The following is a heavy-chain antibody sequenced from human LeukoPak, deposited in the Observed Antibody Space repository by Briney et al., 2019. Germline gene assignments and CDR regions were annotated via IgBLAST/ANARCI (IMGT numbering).Heavy chain of an antibody. CDR1: GFTFSDYY. J-gene: IGHJ3*02. Sequence: PGGSLRLSCAASGFTFSDYYMSWVRQAPGKGLEWVANIKQDGSEKYYVDSVKGRFTISRDNAKNSLYLQMNSLRAEDTAVYYCARVPAKSYYYDSSGSSYKEYAFDIWGQGTMVTVSS. CDR3: ARVPAKSYYYDSSGSSYKEYAFDI. D-gene: IGHD3-22*01. V-gene: IGHV3-7*01. CDR2: IKQDGSEK.